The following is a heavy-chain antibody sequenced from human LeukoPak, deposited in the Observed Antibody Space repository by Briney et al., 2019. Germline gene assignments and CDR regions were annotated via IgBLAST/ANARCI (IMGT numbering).Heavy chain of an antibody. CDR1: GGSFSGYY. D-gene: IGHD1-26*01. J-gene: IGHJ4*02. Sequence: SETLSLTCAVSGGSFSGYYWSWIRQPPGKGLEWIWEINHSGSTNYNPSPKSRVTISVDTSKNQFSLKLNSVTAADTAVYYCASGGELRQFDYWGQGTLVTVSS. CDR3: ASGGELRQFDY. CDR2: INHSGST. V-gene: IGHV4-34*01.